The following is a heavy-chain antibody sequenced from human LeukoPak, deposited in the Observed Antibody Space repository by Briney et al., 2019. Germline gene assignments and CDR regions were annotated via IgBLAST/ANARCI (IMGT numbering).Heavy chain of an antibody. D-gene: IGHD1-26*01. CDR2: INPNSGGT. CDR1: GYTFTGYY. Sequence: GASVKVSCKASGYTFTGYYMHWVRQAPGQGLEWMGWINPNSGGTNYAQKFQGRVTMTRDTSISTAYMELSRLRSDDTAVYYCARDSGSYYSSFDYWGHGTLVTVSS. J-gene: IGHJ4*01. V-gene: IGHV1-2*02. CDR3: ARDSGSYYSSFDY.